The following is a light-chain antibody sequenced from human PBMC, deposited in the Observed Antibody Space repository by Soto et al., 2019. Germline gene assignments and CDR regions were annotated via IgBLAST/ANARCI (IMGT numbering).Light chain of an antibody. V-gene: IGKV3-20*01. Sequence: EIVLTQSPGTLSLSPGERATLSCRASQSVSSSFLAWYQQKPGQAPRLLIYGTFSRATWIPDRFSGSGSGTDFTLTISRLEPEDFAVYYCQQYGSSPLTFGGGTKVEIK. J-gene: IGKJ4*01. CDR2: GTF. CDR1: QSVSSSF. CDR3: QQYGSSPLT.